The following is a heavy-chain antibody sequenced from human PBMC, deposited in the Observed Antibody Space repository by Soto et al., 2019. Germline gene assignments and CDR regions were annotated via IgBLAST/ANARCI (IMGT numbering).Heavy chain of an antibody. CDR3: ASWDTRKYNWNLPLFAFDI. V-gene: IGHV1-69*13. Sequence: SVQVSCKASGGTFSSYAISWVRQAPGQGLEWMGGIIPIFGTAHYAQKFQDRVTITADESTSTAYMELSSLRSEDTAVYYCASWDTRKYNWNLPLFAFDIWGQGTMGTV. CDR1: GGTFSSYA. J-gene: IGHJ3*02. D-gene: IGHD1-20*01. CDR2: IIPIFGTA.